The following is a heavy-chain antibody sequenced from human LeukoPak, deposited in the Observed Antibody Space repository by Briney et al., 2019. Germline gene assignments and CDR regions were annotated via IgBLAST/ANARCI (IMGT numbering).Heavy chain of an antibody. D-gene: IGHD6-19*01. J-gene: IGHJ4*02. CDR1: GFTFSSYA. CDR2: ISYDGSNK. Sequence: PGGSLRLSCAASGFTFSSYAMHRVRQAPGKGLEWVAVISYDGSNKYYADSVKGRFTISRDNSKNTLYLQMNSLRAEDTAVYYCARDGSSGSDYWGQGTLVTVSS. V-gene: IGHV3-30*01. CDR3: ARDGSSGSDY.